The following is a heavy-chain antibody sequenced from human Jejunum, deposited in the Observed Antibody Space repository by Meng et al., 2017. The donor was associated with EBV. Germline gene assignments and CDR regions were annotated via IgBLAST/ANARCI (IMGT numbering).Heavy chain of an antibody. J-gene: IGHJ4*02. Sequence: QVQRQQWGAGLLXXXXXLXLTXAXXGGSFSGYFWTWIRQPPGKGLEWIGEITHSRSTRYNSSLKSRVTISVDTSKNQFSLRVSSVTAADTAVYYCGRPSWRYGAGTFSYYFGYWGQGALVTVSS. CDR2: ITHSRST. CDR3: GRPSWRYGAGTFSYYFGY. V-gene: IGHV4-34*01. D-gene: IGHD4/OR15-4a*01. CDR1: GGSFSGYF.